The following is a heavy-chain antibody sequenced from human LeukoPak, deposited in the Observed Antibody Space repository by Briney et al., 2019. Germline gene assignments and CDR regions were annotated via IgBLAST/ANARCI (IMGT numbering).Heavy chain of an antibody. J-gene: IGHJ4*02. CDR1: GYTFTGYY. Sequence: EASVKVSCKASGYTFTGYYMHWVRQAPGQGLEWMGRINPNSGGTNYAQKCQGRVTMTRDTSISTAYMELSRLRSDDTAVYYCARSYSGSYDFDYWGQGTLVTVSS. CDR2: INPNSGGT. V-gene: IGHV1-2*06. CDR3: ARSYSGSYDFDY. D-gene: IGHD1-26*01.